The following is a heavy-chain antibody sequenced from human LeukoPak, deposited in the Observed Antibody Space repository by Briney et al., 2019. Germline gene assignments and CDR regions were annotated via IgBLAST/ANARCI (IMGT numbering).Heavy chain of an antibody. Sequence: ASVKDSCKASGYTFTCYDINWVRQATGQGLEWMGWMKPNSGNTGYAQKFQGRVTMTRSTSISTAYMELSSLRSEDTAVYYCARGRGGSSWYDVDYWGQGTLVTVSS. CDR3: ARGRGGSSWYDVDY. D-gene: IGHD6-13*01. CDR1: GYTFTCYD. J-gene: IGHJ4*02. V-gene: IGHV1-8*01. CDR2: MKPNSGNT.